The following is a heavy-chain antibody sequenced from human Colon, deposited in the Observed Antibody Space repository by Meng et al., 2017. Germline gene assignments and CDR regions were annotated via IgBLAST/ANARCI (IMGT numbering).Heavy chain of an antibody. CDR2: SNTDGSSP. D-gene: IGHD3-10*01. CDR1: GFTFSSDW. CDR3: TRDPDQVRGI. Sequence: EVQLVEAGGGLVQPGGSLRLSCAAFGFTFSSDWIHWVRQAPGEGLVWLLRSNTDGSSPDFADSVKGRFTISRDNAKNTLYLQMNSLRAEDTAVYYCTRDPDQVRGIWGQGTLVTVSS. V-gene: IGHV3-74*01. J-gene: IGHJ4*02.